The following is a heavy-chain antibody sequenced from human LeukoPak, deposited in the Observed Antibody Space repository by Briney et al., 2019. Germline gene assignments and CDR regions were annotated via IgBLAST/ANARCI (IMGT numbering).Heavy chain of an antibody. CDR3: AREERFRYKAPRGMDV. V-gene: IGHV3-21*01. Sequence: GGSLRLSCAASGFTFSSYSMNWVRQAPGKGLEWVSSISSSSSYIYYADSVKGRFTISRDNAKNSLYLQMNSLRAEDTAVYYCAREERFRYKAPRGMDVWGQGTTVTVSS. CDR1: GFTFSSYS. D-gene: IGHD1-1*01. J-gene: IGHJ6*02. CDR2: ISSSSSYI.